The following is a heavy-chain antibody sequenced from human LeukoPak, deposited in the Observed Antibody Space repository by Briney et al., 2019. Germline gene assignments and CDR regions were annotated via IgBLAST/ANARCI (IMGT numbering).Heavy chain of an antibody. CDR1: GFTFSSYS. CDR2: ISSSSSTI. V-gene: IGHV3-48*04. J-gene: IGHJ5*02. Sequence: GGSLRLSCAASGFTFSSYSMNWFRQAPGKGLDWVSYISSSSSTIYYADSVKGRFTISRDNAKNSLYLQMNSLRAEDTAVYYCASIVAAAATNWFDPWGQGTLVTVSS. CDR3: ASIVAAAATNWFDP. D-gene: IGHD6-13*01.